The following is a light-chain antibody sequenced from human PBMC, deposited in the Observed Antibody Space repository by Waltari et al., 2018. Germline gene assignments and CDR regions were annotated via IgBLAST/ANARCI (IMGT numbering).Light chain of an antibody. V-gene: IGKV3-15*01. Sequence: TQSPATLSVSPGERVTLSCRASQSVYRYLAWYQQKPGQAPRLLIYGASTRSSGIPDRFSGSGSGTEFTLNISSLQSEVFAVYYCYQYSNWPPYSFGQGTMLEIK. CDR3: YQYSNWPPYS. CDR1: QSVYRY. J-gene: IGKJ2*03. CDR2: GAS.